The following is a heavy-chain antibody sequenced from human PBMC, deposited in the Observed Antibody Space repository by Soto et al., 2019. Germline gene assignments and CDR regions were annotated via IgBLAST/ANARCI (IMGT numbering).Heavy chain of an antibody. CDR2: IYSGGST. Sequence: VGSLRLSCAASGFTVSSNYMSWVRQAPGKGLEWVSVIYSGGSTYYADSVKGRFTISRDNSKNTLYLQMNSLRAEDTAVYYCATSHDSPFDPWGQGTLVTVSS. D-gene: IGHD3-3*01. CDR1: GFTVSSNY. J-gene: IGHJ5*02. V-gene: IGHV3-53*01. CDR3: ATSHDSPFDP.